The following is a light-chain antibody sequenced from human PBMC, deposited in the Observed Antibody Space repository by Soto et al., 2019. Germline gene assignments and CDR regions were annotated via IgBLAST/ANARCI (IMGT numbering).Light chain of an antibody. CDR3: QSADSSGTWV. Sequence: QSVLTQPPSVSGAPGQRVAISCTGSSSNIGAEYDVHWYQQLPGTAPKRLIYGDNNRPSGVPDRFSGSSSGTTVTLTISGVQAEDEADYYCQSADSSGTWVFGGGTKVTVL. CDR2: GDN. CDR1: SSNIGAEYD. J-gene: IGLJ3*02. V-gene: IGLV1-40*01.